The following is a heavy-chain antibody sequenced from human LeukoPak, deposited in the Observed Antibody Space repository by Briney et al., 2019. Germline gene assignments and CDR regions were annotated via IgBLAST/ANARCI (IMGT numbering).Heavy chain of an antibody. V-gene: IGHV4-59*01. Sequence: SETLSLTCTVSGGSITSSHWSWIRQPPGKRLEWIGFISNTGTTNYNPSLKSRVTISVDTSKNRFSLKLSSVTAADRALYYCARGMIAQSAGAFGIWGQGTVVTVSS. CDR1: GGSITSSH. D-gene: IGHD3-22*01. CDR3: ARGMIAQSAGAFGI. CDR2: ISNTGTT. J-gene: IGHJ3*02.